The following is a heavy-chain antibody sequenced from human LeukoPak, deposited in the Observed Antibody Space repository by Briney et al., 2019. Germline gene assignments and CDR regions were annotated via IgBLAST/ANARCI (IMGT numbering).Heavy chain of an antibody. CDR2: INYSGGST. CDR3: ARNSGYCSGGSCYEYNDY. J-gene: IGHJ4*02. D-gene: IGHD2-15*01. V-gene: IGHV1-46*01. CDR1: GYTFTSCY. Sequence: ASVKVSCKASGYTFTSCYMHWVRQAPGQGLEWMGIINYSGGSTSYAQKFQGRVTMTRDTSTSTVYMELSSLRSEDTAVYYCARNSGYCSGGSCYEYNDYWGQGTLVTVSS.